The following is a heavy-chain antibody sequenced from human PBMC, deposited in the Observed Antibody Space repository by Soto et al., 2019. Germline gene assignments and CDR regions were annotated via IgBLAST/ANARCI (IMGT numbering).Heavy chain of an antibody. CDR1: GFTFSSYS. CDR3: ARLLVDPWYMDV. D-gene: IGHD1-26*01. Sequence: GGSLRLSCAASGFTFSSYSMNWVRQAPGKGLEWVSYISSSSSTIYYADSVKGRFTISRDNAKNSLYLQMNSLRAEDTAVYYCARLLVDPWYMDVWGKGTTVTVS. CDR2: ISSSSSTI. V-gene: IGHV3-48*01. J-gene: IGHJ6*03.